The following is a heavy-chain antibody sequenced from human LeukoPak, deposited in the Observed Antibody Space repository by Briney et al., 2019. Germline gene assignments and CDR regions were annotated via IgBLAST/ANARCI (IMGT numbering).Heavy chain of an antibody. CDR2: IWYDGTNK. CDR3: AGARWFGELDY. V-gene: IGHV3-33*01. J-gene: IGHJ4*02. Sequence: GGSLRLSCAASGFTFSSYGMHWVRQAPGKGLERVAVIWYDGTNKYYADSVKGRFTISRDNSKNTQYLQMNSLKAEDTAVYYCAGARWFGELDYWGQGTLVTVSS. CDR1: GFTFSSYG. D-gene: IGHD3-10*01.